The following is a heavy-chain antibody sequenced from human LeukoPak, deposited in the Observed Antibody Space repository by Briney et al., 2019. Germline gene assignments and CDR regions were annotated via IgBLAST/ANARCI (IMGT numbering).Heavy chain of an antibody. CDR2: ISYDGSNK. Sequence: PGGSLRLSCAASGFTFSSYGMHWVRQAPGKGLEWVAVISYDGSNKYYADSVKGRFTISRDNSKNTLYLQMNSLRAEDTAVYYCARDNLDSSGYYPFDYWGQGTLVTVSS. V-gene: IGHV3-30*03. CDR3: ARDNLDSSGYYPFDY. CDR1: GFTFSSYG. D-gene: IGHD3-22*01. J-gene: IGHJ4*02.